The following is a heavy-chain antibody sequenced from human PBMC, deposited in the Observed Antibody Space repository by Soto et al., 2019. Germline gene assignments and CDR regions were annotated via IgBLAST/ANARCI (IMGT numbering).Heavy chain of an antibody. Sequence: QMQLQESGPGLVKPSETLSLPCAVSGVSIYNKWWYWVRQPPGKGLEWLGDVFISGSIHYNPSLNPRLTILVVKWMNQFSLTLTSVTGADTAVYYCAGQWLAGYGAFDPWGQVTLVTVSS. CDR1: GVSIYNKW. CDR2: VFISGSI. J-gene: IGHJ5*02. CDR3: AGQWLAGYGAFDP. V-gene: IGHV4-4*02. D-gene: IGHD6-19*01.